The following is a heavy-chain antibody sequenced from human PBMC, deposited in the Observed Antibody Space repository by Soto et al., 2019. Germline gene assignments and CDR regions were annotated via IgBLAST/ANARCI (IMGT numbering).Heavy chain of an antibody. Sequence: GGSLRLSCAASGFTFSSYGMHWVRQAPGKGLEWVAVIWYDGSNKYYADSVKGRFTISRDNSKNTLYLQMNSLRAEDTAVYYCARDSDVSGVAGTIAEYFQHWGQGTLVTVSS. V-gene: IGHV3-33*01. CDR2: IWYDGSNK. CDR1: GFTFSSYG. J-gene: IGHJ1*01. D-gene: IGHD6-19*01. CDR3: ARDSDVSGVAGTIAEYFQH.